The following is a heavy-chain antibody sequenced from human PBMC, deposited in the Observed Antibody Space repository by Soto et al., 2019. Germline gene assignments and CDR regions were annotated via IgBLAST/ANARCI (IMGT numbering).Heavy chain of an antibody. CDR2: INPDGDVG. CDR1: GFTFSTYW. J-gene: IGHJ4*02. D-gene: IGHD3-16*01. Sequence: GGSLRLSCVGSGFTFSTYWMNWVRQAPGMGLEWVANINPDGDVGMYVDSVKGRFTTSRDNAGNSLYLQMNSLRADDTAVYFCAGWGGHDYNYWGQGIQVTVSS. V-gene: IGHV3-7*03. CDR3: AGWGGHDYNY.